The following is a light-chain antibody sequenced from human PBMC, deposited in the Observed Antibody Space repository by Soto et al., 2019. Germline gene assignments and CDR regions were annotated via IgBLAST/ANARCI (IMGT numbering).Light chain of an antibody. J-gene: IGLJ3*02. CDR2: GNT. V-gene: IGLV1-40*01. Sequence: QSVLTQPPSVSGAPGQRVTSSCTGSSSNIGSGYDVHWYQQLPGTAPKLLIYGNTNRPSGVPDRFSGSKSGNSASLAITGLQAEDEADYYCQSYGSSLSDLVFGGGTKLTVL. CDR1: SSNIGSGYD. CDR3: QSYGSSLSDLV.